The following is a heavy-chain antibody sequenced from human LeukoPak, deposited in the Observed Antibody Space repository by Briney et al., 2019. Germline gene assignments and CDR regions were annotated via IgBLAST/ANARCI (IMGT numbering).Heavy chain of an antibody. CDR1: GGSFSGYY. CDR2: INHSGST. V-gene: IGHV4-34*01. Sequence: SEALSLTCAVYGGSFSGYYWSWIGHPPGKGLEWIGEINHSGSTNYNPSLKSRVTILVDTSKNQFSLKLSSVTAADTAVYYCARGEYSSSSGYYYYGMDVWGQGTTVTVSS. D-gene: IGHD6-6*01. J-gene: IGHJ6*02. CDR3: ARGEYSSSSGYYYYGMDV.